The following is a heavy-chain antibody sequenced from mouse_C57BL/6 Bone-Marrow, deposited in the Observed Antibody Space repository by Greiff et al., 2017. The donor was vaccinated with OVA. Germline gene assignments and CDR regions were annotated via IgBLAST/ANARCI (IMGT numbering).Heavy chain of an antibody. V-gene: IGHV1-85*01. CDR3: ARHGYYDY. J-gene: IGHJ2*01. CDR2: IYPRDGST. Sequence: QVQLKQSGPELVKPGASVKLSCKASGYTFTSYDINWVKQRPGQGLEWIGWIYPRDGSTKYNEKFKGKATLTVDTYSSTTYMELHSLTSEDSAVYFCARHGYYDYWGQGTTLTVSS. CDR1: GYTFTSYD. D-gene: IGHD2-3*01.